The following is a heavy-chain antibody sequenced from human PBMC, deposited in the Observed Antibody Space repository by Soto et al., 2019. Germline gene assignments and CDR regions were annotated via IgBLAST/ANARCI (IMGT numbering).Heavy chain of an antibody. Sequence: PGESLKISCKGSGYSFTSYWIGWVRQMPGQGLEWMGIIYPGDSDTRYSPSFQGQVTLSADKSISTAYLQWRSLKASDTAMYYCARLGCSTTSCLDYWGQGTLVTVSS. D-gene: IGHD2-2*01. CDR3: ARLGCSTTSCLDY. J-gene: IGHJ4*02. CDR1: GYSFTSYW. CDR2: IYPGDSDT. V-gene: IGHV5-51*01.